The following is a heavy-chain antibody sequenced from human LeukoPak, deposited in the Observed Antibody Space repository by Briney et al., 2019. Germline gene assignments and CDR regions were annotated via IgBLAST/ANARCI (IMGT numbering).Heavy chain of an antibody. CDR3: AREGVTMVRGVIRGSGGAFDI. CDR2: ISYDGSNK. CDR1: GFTFSSYA. J-gene: IGHJ3*02. D-gene: IGHD3-10*01. V-gene: IGHV3-30-3*01. Sequence: PGRSLRLPCAASGFTFSSYAMHWVRQAPGKGLEWVAVISYDGSNKYYADSVKGRFTISRDNSKNTLYLQMNSLRAEDTAVYYCAREGVTMVRGVIRGSGGAFDIWGQGTMVTVSS.